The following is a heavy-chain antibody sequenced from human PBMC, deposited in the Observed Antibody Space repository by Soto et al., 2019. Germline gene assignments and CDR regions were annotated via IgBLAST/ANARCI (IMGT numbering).Heavy chain of an antibody. D-gene: IGHD2-8*01. Sequence: QVQLVQSGAEVKKPGSSVKVSCKASGGTLSSYAISWVRQAPGQGLEWMGGIIPIFGTANYAQKFQGRVTITADESTSTAYMELSSLRSEDTAVYYCARALLRIGVSSHYYGMDVWGQGTTVTVSS. CDR2: IIPIFGTA. CDR3: ARALLRIGVSSHYYGMDV. V-gene: IGHV1-69*01. J-gene: IGHJ6*02. CDR1: GGTLSSYA.